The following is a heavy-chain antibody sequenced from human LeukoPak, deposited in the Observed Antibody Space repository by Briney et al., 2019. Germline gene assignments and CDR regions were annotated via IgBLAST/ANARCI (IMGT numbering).Heavy chain of an antibody. CDR2: ISSSSTAI. CDR1: GFTFTSYN. D-gene: IGHD5-24*01. Sequence: PGGSLRLSCAASGFTFTSYNMNWVRQAPGKGLEWVSYISSSSTAIYYADSVKGRFTISRDNAKNSLYLQMNSLRAEDTAVYYCAKERWPRNMDVWGQGTTVTVSS. J-gene: IGHJ6*02. CDR3: AKERWPRNMDV. V-gene: IGHV3-48*01.